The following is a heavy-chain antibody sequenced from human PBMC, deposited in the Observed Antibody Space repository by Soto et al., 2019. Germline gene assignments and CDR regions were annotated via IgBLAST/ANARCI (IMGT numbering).Heavy chain of an antibody. CDR1: GFTFRSYN. D-gene: IGHD5-12*01. Sequence: GGSLRLSRAASGFTFRSYNMNWVRLAPGKGLDWVSYISSSSSTIYYADSVKGRFTISRDNAKNSLYLQMNSLRDDDTAMYYCARGGTIAVTTIGDYWGRGTLVTVSS. J-gene: IGHJ4*02. V-gene: IGHV3-48*02. CDR2: ISSSSSTI. CDR3: ARGGTIAVTTIGDY.